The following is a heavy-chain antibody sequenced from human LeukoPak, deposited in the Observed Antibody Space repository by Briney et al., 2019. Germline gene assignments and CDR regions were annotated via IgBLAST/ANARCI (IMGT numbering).Heavy chain of an antibody. Sequence: GGSLRLSCAASGFTFSPYIMNWVRQAPGKGLEWVSSISGGSNYIYYADSVRGRFTISRDNAKNSLYLQMNRLRAEDTALYYCAKSHRGYAPRRTYYYYMDVWGKGTTVTVSS. V-gene: IGHV3-21*01. J-gene: IGHJ6*03. CDR3: AKSHRGYAPRRTYYYYMDV. CDR1: GFTFSPYI. CDR2: ISGGSNYI. D-gene: IGHD5-12*01.